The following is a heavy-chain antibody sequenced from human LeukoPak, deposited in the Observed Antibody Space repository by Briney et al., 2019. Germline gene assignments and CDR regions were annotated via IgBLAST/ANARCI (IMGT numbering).Heavy chain of an antibody. CDR3: ARGGVDYYGSGTYYLMYYFDY. CDR1: GFTFSNAG. V-gene: IGHV3-23*01. D-gene: IGHD3-10*01. CDR2: ISGSGGAT. Sequence: GGSLRLSCTASGFTFSNAGMNWVRQAPGKGLEWVSGISGSGGATYYADSVKGRFTISRDDPHNTLYLQMNSLRAEDTAVYFCARGGVDYYGSGTYYLMYYFDYWGQGALVTVSS. J-gene: IGHJ4*02.